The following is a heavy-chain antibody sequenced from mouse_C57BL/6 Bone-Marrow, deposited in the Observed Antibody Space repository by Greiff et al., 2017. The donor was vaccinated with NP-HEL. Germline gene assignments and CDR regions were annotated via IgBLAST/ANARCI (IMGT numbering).Heavy chain of an antibody. CDR2: ISYDGSN. CDR1: GYSITSGYY. Sequence: EVQLVESGPGLVKPSQSLSLTCSVTGYSITSGYYWNWIRQFPGNKLEWMGYISYDGSNNYNPSLKNRISITRDTSKNQFFLKLNSVTTEDTATYYCARGDDYDFDYWGQGTTLTVSS. V-gene: IGHV3-6*01. CDR3: ARGDDYDFDY. J-gene: IGHJ2*01. D-gene: IGHD2-4*01.